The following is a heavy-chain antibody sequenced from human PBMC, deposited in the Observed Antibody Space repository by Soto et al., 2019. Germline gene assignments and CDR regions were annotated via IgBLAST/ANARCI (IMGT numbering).Heavy chain of an antibody. J-gene: IGHJ6*01. CDR2: ISGSGDST. CDR3: AKSFWSGYSHAYYDGMGV. CDR1: GFTFSNYA. V-gene: IGHV3-23*01. Sequence: EVQLLESGGGLVQPGGSLRISCAASGFTFSNYAMSWVRQAPGKGLEWVSAISGSGDSTYYADSVKGRFTISRDNSKNSLALQRNSLRADDTAAYYCAKSFWSGYSHAYYDGMGVWGQGTTVTVSS. D-gene: IGHD3-3*01.